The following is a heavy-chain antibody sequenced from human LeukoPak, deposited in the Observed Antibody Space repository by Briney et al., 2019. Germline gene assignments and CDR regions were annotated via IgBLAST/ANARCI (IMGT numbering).Heavy chain of an antibody. D-gene: IGHD5-12*01. CDR3: AKDPRSYIVTTMLFQY. Sequence: GGSLRLSCAASGFTFSGYAMSWVRQAPGKGLEWVSAISGNGGSTYYADSVKGRFTISRDNSKNTLYLQINSLRAEDTAVYYCAKDPRSYIVTTMLFQYWGQGTLVTISS. CDR1: GFTFSGYA. CDR2: ISGNGGST. J-gene: IGHJ4*02. V-gene: IGHV3-23*01.